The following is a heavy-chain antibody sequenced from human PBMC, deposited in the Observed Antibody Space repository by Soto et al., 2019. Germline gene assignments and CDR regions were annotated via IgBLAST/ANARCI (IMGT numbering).Heavy chain of an antibody. CDR1: GYTFTSYA. D-gene: IGHD2-21*02. CDR2: INAGNGNT. Sequence: GAPVKVSCKASGYTFTSYAMHWVRQAPGQRLEWMGWINAGNGNTKYSQKFQGRVTITRDTSASTGYMDLSSLRSEDTAVYYCARVSLVTIRGWFDPWGQGTLVTVSS. CDR3: ARVSLVTIRGWFDP. J-gene: IGHJ5*02. V-gene: IGHV1-3*01.